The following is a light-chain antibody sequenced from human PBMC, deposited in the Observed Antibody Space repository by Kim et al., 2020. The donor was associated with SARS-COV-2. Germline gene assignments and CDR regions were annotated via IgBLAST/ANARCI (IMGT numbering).Light chain of an antibody. CDR2: GKN. J-gene: IGLJ2*01. CDR1: SLRSYY. Sequence: SSELTQDPAVSVALGQTVRITCQGDSLRSYYASWYQQKPGQAPVLVIYGKNNRPSGTPDRFSGSSSGNTASLTITGAQAEAEADYYCNSRDSSGNHLVFG. V-gene: IGLV3-19*01. CDR3: NSRDSSGNHLV.